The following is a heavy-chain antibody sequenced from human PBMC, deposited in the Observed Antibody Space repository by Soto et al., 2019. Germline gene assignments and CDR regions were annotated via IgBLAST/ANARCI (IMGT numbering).Heavy chain of an antibody. Sequence: QVQLVQSGAEVKKPGASVKVSCKASGYTFTSYVISWVRQAPGQGLEWMGWISAYNGNTNYAQKRQGRGTMTTDTSTSTAYMELRSLRSDDTAVYYCARVGDYDFWSGYLAQYNWFDPWGQGPLVTVSS. V-gene: IGHV1-18*01. CDR1: GYTFTSYV. CDR3: ARVGDYDFWSGYLAQYNWFDP. J-gene: IGHJ5*02. CDR2: ISAYNGNT. D-gene: IGHD3-3*01.